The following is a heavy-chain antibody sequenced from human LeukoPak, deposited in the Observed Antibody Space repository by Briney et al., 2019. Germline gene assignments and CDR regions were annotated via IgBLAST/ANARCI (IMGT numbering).Heavy chain of an antibody. V-gene: IGHV3-23*01. CDR3: ARDPMGYCGGDCSHFDY. CDR2: TSSSDAGT. Sequence: PGGSLRLSCAASGFTLSSYAMSWVRQAPGKGLEWVSATSSSDAGTYHAESVRGRFTISRDNAKNSLYLHMNSLRAEDTAVYYCARDPMGYCGGDCSHFDYWGQGTRVTVSS. D-gene: IGHD2-21*02. CDR1: GFTLSSYA. J-gene: IGHJ4*02.